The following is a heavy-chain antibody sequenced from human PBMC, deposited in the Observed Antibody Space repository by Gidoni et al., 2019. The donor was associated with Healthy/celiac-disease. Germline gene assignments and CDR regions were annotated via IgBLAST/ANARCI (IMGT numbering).Heavy chain of an antibody. Sequence: QVQLVESGGGVVQPGRSLRLSCAASGFTFSSYGMHWVRQAPGKGLEWVAVISYDGSNKYYADSVKGRFTISRDNSKNTLYLQMNSLRAEDTAVYYCAKDRAKVTMIVALEDYWGQGTLVTVSS. CDR1: GFTFSSYG. J-gene: IGHJ4*02. D-gene: IGHD3-22*01. CDR2: ISYDGSNK. V-gene: IGHV3-30*18. CDR3: AKDRAKVTMIVALEDY.